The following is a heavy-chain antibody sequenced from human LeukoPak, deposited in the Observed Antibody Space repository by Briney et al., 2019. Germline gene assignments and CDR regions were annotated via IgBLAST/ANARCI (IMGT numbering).Heavy chain of an antibody. J-gene: IGHJ3*02. D-gene: IGHD3-22*01. Sequence: GGSLRLSCAASGFTFGSYDMHWVRQATGKGLEWVSAIGTAGDTYYPGSVKGRFTISRENAKNSLYLQMNSLRAGDTAVYYCARGGGIHDSSAPAPAFDIWGQGTMVTVSS. V-gene: IGHV3-13*01. CDR1: GFTFGSYD. CDR2: IGTAGDT. CDR3: ARGGGIHDSSAPAPAFDI.